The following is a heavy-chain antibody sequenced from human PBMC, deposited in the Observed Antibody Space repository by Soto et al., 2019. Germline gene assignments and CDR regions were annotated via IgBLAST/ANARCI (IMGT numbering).Heavy chain of an antibody. CDR3: ARVQLGDSLDC. Sequence: EVQILESGGDMVQPGGSLRLSCAGSGFMFSSFAMTWVRQAPGKGLEWVSTTRSNGEHTYYADSVKGRFTVSRDNSKNTLFLEMTSLRAEDSAIYYCARVQLGDSLDCWGQGTLVTVSS. V-gene: IGHV3-23*01. D-gene: IGHD1-1*01. J-gene: IGHJ4*02. CDR2: TRSNGEHT. CDR1: GFMFSSFA.